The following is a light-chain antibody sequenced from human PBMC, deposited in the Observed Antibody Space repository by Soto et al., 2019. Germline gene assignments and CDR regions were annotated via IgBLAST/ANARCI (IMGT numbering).Light chain of an antibody. CDR2: AAS. V-gene: IGKV1-39*01. CDR3: QQTYSTLSIT. J-gene: IGKJ5*01. Sequence: DIQMTQSPSSLSASRGDRVTITCRASESIARHLNWYQQKPGKAPKLLIYAASSLQNGVPSRFRGGGSGTDFTLTISNLQPEDFATYYCQQTYSTLSITFGQGTRLEIK. CDR1: ESIARH.